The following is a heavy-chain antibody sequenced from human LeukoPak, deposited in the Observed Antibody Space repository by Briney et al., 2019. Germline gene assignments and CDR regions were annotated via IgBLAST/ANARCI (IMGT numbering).Heavy chain of an antibody. Sequence: GGSLRLSCAVSGFTFSSYWMTWVRQAPGKGLEWVANIKQDGSEKCYVDSMKGRFTISRDNAENSLYLQMNSLRAEDTAVYYCARGRYCSGGSCQRLDYWGQGTLVTVSS. D-gene: IGHD2-15*01. CDR3: ARGRYCSGGSCQRLDY. V-gene: IGHV3-7*01. J-gene: IGHJ4*02. CDR1: GFTFSSYW. CDR2: IKQDGSEK.